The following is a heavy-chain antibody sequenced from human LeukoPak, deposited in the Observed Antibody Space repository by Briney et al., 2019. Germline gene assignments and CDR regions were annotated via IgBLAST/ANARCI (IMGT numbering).Heavy chain of an antibody. V-gene: IGHV4-38-2*02. Sequence: SETLPLTCTVSGYSISRGYYWGWIRQPPGQGLEWIGIIYHSGRTYYNPSLKSRVTISVDTSKNQFSLKLSSVTAADTDVYYCARAHERGATIKGKWFDPWGQGTLVTVSS. D-gene: IGHD5-12*01. CDR1: GYSISRGYY. CDR3: ARAHERGATIKGKWFDP. CDR2: IYHSGRT. J-gene: IGHJ5*02.